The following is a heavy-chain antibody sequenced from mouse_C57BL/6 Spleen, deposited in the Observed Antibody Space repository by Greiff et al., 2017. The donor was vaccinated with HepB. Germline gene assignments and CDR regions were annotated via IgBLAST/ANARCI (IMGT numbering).Heavy chain of an antibody. D-gene: IGHD1-1*01. CDR2: ISNGNSTI. CDR3: ARWGTGSGPDY. Sequence: EVHLVESGGGLVKPGGSLKLSCAASGFTFSDYGMHWVRQAPEKGLEWVAYISNGNSTIYYAVTVKGRLTISRDNAKDTLFLQMTSLRSEDAAMCYCARWGTGSGPDYWGQGTTLTVSS. V-gene: IGHV5-17*01. CDR1: GFTFSDYG. J-gene: IGHJ2*01.